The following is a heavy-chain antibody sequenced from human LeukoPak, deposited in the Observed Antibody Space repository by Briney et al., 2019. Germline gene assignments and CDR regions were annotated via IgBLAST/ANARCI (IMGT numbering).Heavy chain of an antibody. J-gene: IGHJ4*02. D-gene: IGHD6-19*01. CDR2: ISYDGSNK. V-gene: IGHV3-30*18. CDR1: GFTFSSYG. Sequence: GGSLRLSCAASGFTFSSYGMHWVRQAPGKGLEWVAVISYDGSNKYYADSVKGRFTISRDNSKNTLYLQMNGLRAEDTAVYYCAKDLRGSGWSPFDYWGQGTLVTASS. CDR3: AKDLRGSGWSPFDY.